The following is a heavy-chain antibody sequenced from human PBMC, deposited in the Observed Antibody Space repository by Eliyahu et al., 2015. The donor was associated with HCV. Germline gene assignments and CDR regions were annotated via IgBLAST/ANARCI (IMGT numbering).Heavy chain of an antibody. CDR1: GFTFTSYX. CDR2: ISYDGSNK. J-gene: IGHJ6*02. D-gene: IGHD3/OR15-3a*01. CDR3: AKDRGELLDWLLSYYYYYSMDV. V-gene: IGHV3-30*18. Sequence: QVQLVESGGGVVQPGRSLRLSCAASGFTFTSYXIHWVRQAPGKGLEWVAVISYDGSNKYYADSVKGRFTISRDNSKNTLYLQMNSLRAEDTAVYYCAKDRGELLDWLLSYYYYYSMDVWGQGTTVTVPS.